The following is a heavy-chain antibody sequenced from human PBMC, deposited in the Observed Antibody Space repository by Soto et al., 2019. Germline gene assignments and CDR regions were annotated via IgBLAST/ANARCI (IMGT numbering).Heavy chain of an antibody. CDR2: IIPIFGTA. J-gene: IGHJ6*02. D-gene: IGHD6-13*01. CDR3: ARDPLIAAAGTRSWSYYYYGMDV. CDR1: GGTFSSYA. Sequence: GASVKVSCKASGGTFSSYAISWVRQAPGQGLEWMGGIIPIFGTANYAQKFQGRVTITADESTSTAYMELSSLRSEDTAVYYCARDPLIAAAGTRSWSYYYYGMDVWGQGTTVTVSS. V-gene: IGHV1-69*13.